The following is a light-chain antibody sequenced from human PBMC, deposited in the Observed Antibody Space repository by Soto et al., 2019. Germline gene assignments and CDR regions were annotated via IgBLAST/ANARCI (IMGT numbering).Light chain of an antibody. CDR3: QQTYSTPWT. V-gene: IGKV1-39*01. CDR2: STS. Sequence: DIQMTQSPSSLSASVGDRVTITCRASQIISSYFNWYQHKPGQAPKLLIYSTSTLQSGVPSRFSGSGSGTGFTLTISSLQPEDFATYYCQQTYSTPWTFGQGTKVEIK. CDR1: QIISSY. J-gene: IGKJ1*01.